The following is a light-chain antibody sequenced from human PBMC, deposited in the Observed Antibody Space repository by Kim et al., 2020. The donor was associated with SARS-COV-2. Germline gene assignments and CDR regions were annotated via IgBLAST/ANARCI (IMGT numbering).Light chain of an antibody. CDR1: QSVIIN. Sequence: VTPGEKSTLSFRASQSVIINLAWYQHKPGQPPRLLIYGASTRATGVPASFSGSGSGTEFTLTISSLQSEDSAVYYCQQFTDWPRTFGQGTKVDIK. CDR3: QQFTDWPRT. V-gene: IGKV3-15*01. J-gene: IGKJ1*01. CDR2: GAS.